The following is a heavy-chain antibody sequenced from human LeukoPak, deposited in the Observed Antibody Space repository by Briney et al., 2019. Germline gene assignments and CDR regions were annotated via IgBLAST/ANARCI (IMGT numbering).Heavy chain of an antibody. V-gene: IGHV3-23*01. Sequence: GGSLRLSCAASGFTFSSYAMNWVRQAPGKGLEWISSISGSGDNTYYADSVKGRFTISRDNSKNTLYLQMNSLRAEDTAIYYCAKNGDRGAYCTGGTCYPYFYYYMDVWGKGTTVTI. CDR1: GFTFSSYA. CDR3: AKNGDRGAYCTGGTCYPYFYYYMDV. D-gene: IGHD2-15*01. J-gene: IGHJ6*03. CDR2: ISGSGDNT.